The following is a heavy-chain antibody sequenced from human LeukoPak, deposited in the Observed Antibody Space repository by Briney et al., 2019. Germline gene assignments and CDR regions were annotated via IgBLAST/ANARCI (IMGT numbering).Heavy chain of an antibody. CDR2: IYTSGST. CDR1: GGSISSYY. Sequence: PSETLSLTCTVSGGSISSYYWSWIRQPPGKGLEWIGYIYTSGSTNYNPSLKSRVTISVDTSKNQFSLKLSSVTAADTAVYYCARRVLRRLDSDYFDYWGLGTLVNVCS. J-gene: IGHJ4*02. V-gene: IGHV4-4*09. CDR3: ARRVLRRLDSDYFDY. D-gene: IGHD5-18*01.